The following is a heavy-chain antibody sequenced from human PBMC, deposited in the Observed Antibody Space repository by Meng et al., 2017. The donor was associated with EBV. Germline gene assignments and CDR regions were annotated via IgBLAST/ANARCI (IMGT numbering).Heavy chain of an antibody. J-gene: IGHJ4*02. CDR1: GYTFTSYG. CDR2: ISAYNGNT. Sequence: VRLVQSGDEVKKPGASVMLSCNASGYTFTSYGSSWVRQATGQGLEWMGWISAYNGNTNYAQKLQGRVTMTTDTSTSTDYMEXRXXXSDXXXXYYCARGLDYFDYWGQGTLVTVSX. CDR3: ARGLDYFDY. V-gene: IGHV1-18*01.